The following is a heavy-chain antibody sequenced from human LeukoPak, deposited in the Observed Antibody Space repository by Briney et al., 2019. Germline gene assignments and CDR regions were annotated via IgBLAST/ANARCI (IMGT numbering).Heavy chain of an antibody. J-gene: IGHJ5*02. CDR1: GVIFNQYW. V-gene: IGHV3-7*01. CDR2: IDQDGSEK. D-gene: IGHD3-16*01. Sequence: GGSLRLSCAASGVIFNQYWMSWVRQAPGRGLEWVANIDQDGSEKHYVDSVKGRFTISRDNARNSLYLQMNSLRAEDAAIYYCARLLGESTIYDLWGQGTLVTVSS. CDR3: ARLLGESTIYDL.